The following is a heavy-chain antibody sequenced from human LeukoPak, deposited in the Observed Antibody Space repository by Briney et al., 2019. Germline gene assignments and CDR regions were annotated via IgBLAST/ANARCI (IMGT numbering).Heavy chain of an antibody. D-gene: IGHD3-10*01. CDR3: ARDLDQYDGRFGGFGHDF. J-gene: IGHJ4*02. Sequence: ASVKVSCTASGYTFINYGINWVRQAPGQGLEWMGWISAYNGNTNYAQSLQGRVTMTTDTSTSTVYMEMRSLTSDDTAVYYCARDLDQYDGRFGGFGHDFWGQGTLVTVSS. CDR1: GYTFINYG. V-gene: IGHV1-18*01. CDR2: ISAYNGNT.